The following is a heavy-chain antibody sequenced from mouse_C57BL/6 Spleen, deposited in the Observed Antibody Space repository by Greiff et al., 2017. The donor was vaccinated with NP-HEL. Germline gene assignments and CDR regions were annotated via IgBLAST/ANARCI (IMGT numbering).Heavy chain of an antibody. CDR1: GYPFTDYN. CDR3: ARKGYYGSGFAMDY. D-gene: IGHD1-1*01. J-gene: IGHJ4*01. V-gene: IGHV1-39*01. CDR2: INPNYGTT. Sequence: SQLQQPGPELVKPGASVKTPCKAPGYPFTDYNMNWVKQSNGKSLEWIGVINPNYGTTSYNQKFKGKATSTVDQSSSTAYMQLNSLTSEDSAVYYCARKGYYGSGFAMDYWGQGTSVTVSS.